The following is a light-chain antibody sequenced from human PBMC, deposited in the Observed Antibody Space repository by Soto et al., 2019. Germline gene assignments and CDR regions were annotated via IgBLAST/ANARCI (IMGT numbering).Light chain of an antibody. CDR1: QTVRNNY. CDR3: QQFSSYTLT. V-gene: IGKV3-20*01. CDR2: DAS. J-gene: IGKJ4*01. Sequence: EFVLTQSPGTLSLSPGERATLSCRASQTVRNNYLAWYQQKPGQAPRLLIYDASSRATGIPERFSGGGSGTDLTLTISRMETEDFAVYYCQQFSSYTLTFGGGTKVDIK.